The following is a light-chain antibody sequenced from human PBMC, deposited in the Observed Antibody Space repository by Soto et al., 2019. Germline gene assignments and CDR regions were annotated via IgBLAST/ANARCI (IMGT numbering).Light chain of an antibody. CDR3: QQYNSYSWT. J-gene: IGKJ1*01. Sequence: DIQMTQSPSTLSASVGDRVTITCRASQSISSWLAWYQQKPGKATKLLIYKASSLESGVQSRFSGSGSGTEFTLTISSLQPEDFATYYCQQYNSYSWTFGQGTKVELK. CDR1: QSISSW. V-gene: IGKV1-5*03. CDR2: KAS.